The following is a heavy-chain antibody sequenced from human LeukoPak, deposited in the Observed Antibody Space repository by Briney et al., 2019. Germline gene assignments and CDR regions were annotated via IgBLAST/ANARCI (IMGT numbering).Heavy chain of an antibody. V-gene: IGHV4-59*01. Sequence: KPSETLSPTCTVSGGSISSYYWSWIRQPPGKGLEWIGYIYYSGSTNYNPSLKSRVTISVDTSKNQFSLKLSSVTAADTAVYYCARVFSSGWYGAIDYWGQGTLVTVSS. CDR3: ARVFSSGWYGAIDY. CDR1: GGSISSYY. CDR2: IYYSGST. J-gene: IGHJ4*02. D-gene: IGHD6-19*01.